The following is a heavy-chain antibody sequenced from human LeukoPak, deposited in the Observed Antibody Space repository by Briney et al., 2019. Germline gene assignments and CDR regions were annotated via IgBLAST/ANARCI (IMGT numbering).Heavy chain of an antibody. V-gene: IGHV3-23*01. J-gene: IGHJ4*02. CDR2: ISGSGGST. D-gene: IGHD2/OR15-2a*01. CDR1: GFTFSSYA. Sequence: GGSRRLSCADSGFTFSSYAMSWVRQAPGKGLEWVSAISGSGGSTYYADSVKGRFTISRDNSKNTLYLQMNSLRAEDTAVYYCAKIPGLLPYFDYWGQGTLVTVSS. CDR3: AKIPGLLPYFDY.